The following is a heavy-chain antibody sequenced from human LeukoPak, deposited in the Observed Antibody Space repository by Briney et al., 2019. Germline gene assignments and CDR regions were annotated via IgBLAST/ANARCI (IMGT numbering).Heavy chain of an antibody. V-gene: IGHV4-59*11. CDR3: ARGGAAARLQYYYYYYMDV. D-gene: IGHD6-25*01. Sequence: SETLSLTCTVSGDSINDHYWSWIRQPPGEGLEWIGYIYSSVSTNYNPSLKSRVTISIDTSKNQFSLRLRSVTAADTAMYYCARGGAAARLQYYYYYYMDVWGTGTTVTVSS. CDR1: GDSINDHY. J-gene: IGHJ6*03. CDR2: IYSSVST.